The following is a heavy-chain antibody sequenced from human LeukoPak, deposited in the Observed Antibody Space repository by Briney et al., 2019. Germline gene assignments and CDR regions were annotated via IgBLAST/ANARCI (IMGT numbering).Heavy chain of an antibody. V-gene: IGHV3-21*01. CDR2: ISSSSSYI. Sequence: GGSLRLSCAASGFTFSSYSMNWVRQAPGKGLEWVSSISSSSSYIYYADSVKGRFTISRDSAKNSLYLQMNSLRAEDTAVYYCAREQSGSTVTTYRYWGQGTLVTVSS. D-gene: IGHD4-17*01. CDR3: AREQSGSTVTTYRY. CDR1: GFTFSSYS. J-gene: IGHJ4*02.